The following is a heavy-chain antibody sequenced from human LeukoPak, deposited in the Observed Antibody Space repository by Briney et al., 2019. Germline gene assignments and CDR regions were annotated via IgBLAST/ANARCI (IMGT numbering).Heavy chain of an antibody. D-gene: IGHD3-22*01. Sequence: SETLSLTCTVSGGSISSYYWSWIRQPPGKGLEWIGYIYYSGSTNYNPSLKSRVTISVDTSKNQFSLKLSSVTAADTAVYYCARKAATYYYDSSGYWFDPWGQGTLVTVSS. CDR2: IYYSGST. CDR1: GGSISSYY. CDR3: ARKAATYYYDSSGYWFDP. V-gene: IGHV4-59*12. J-gene: IGHJ5*02.